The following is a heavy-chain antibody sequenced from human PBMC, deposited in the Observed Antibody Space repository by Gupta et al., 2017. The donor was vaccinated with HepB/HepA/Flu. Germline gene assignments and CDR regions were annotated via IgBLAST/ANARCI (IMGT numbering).Heavy chain of an antibody. J-gene: IGHJ4*02. CDR3: ATVADRLAWGYSGYFVN. Sequence: QVQLVESGGGVVQPGRALRLSCAASGLRVSNYGFHWVRQTPGQGLEWVALISYDEDIKYYAESVRGRFTISRDNSKNTVSLYMDSLRVEDTAVYYCATVADRLAWGYSGYFVNWGQGTLVTVSS. CDR1: GLRVSNYG. D-gene: IGHD1-26*01. CDR2: ISYDEDIK. V-gene: IGHV3-33*01.